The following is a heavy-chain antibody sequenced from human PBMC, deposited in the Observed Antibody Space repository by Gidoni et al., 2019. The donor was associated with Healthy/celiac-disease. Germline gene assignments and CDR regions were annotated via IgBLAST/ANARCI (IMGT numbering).Heavy chain of an antibody. CDR1: GFTFSSYS. V-gene: IGHV3-21*01. CDR2: SSSSSSYI. Sequence: EVQLVESGGGLVKPGGSLRLSCAASGFTFSSYSMNWIRQAPGKGLEWVSSSSSSSSYIYYADSVKGRFTISRDNAKNSLYLQMNSLRAEDTAVYYCARDRSYYDFWSGYLANYYYYYGMDVWGQGTTVTVSS. D-gene: IGHD3-3*01. CDR3: ARDRSYYDFWSGYLANYYYYYGMDV. J-gene: IGHJ6*02.